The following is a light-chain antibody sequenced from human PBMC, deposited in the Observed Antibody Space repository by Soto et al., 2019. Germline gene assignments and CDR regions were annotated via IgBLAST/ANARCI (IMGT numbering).Light chain of an antibody. CDR1: SSDVGGYKY. V-gene: IGLV2-14*01. J-gene: IGLJ2*01. CDR2: EVS. CDR3: SSYTSSRILGV. Sequence: QSALTQPASVSGSPGQSITISCTGTSSDVGGYKYVSWYQQHPGKAPKLMIYEVSNRPSGVSIRFSGSKSGNTASLTISGLRAEEGADYYCSSYTSSRILGVFGGGTKLTVL.